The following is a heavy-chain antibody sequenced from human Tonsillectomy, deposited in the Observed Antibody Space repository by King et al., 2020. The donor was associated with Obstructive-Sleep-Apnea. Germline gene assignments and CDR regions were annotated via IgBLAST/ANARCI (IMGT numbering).Heavy chain of an antibody. CDR1: GFSLNTSGVG. CDR3: AHSPVIFYYVPGNDYFLDS. Sequence: TLKESGPTLVKPTQTLTLTCTFSGFSLNTSGVGVAWIRQAPGKAPECLSLIYGNDDKRYSPFLKSRLTITKDTSKNQVVLTMTNMDPVDTATYYCAHSPVIFYYVPGNDYFLDSLGQGALVAVSA. J-gene: IGHJ4*02. D-gene: IGHD3-10*02. V-gene: IGHV2-5*01. CDR2: IYGNDDK.